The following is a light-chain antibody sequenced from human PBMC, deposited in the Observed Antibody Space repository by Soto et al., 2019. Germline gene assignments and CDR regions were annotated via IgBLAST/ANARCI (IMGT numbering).Light chain of an antibody. J-gene: IGKJ3*01. CDR2: GAS. CDR3: QQYGSSPFT. Sequence: EIVLTQSPGTLSLSPGERATLSCRASQSVSSSYLAWYQQKPGQAHRLLIYGASSRATGIPDRLSSSGSGTALTLIISRLEPEDLAVYYCQQYGSSPFTFGPGTKVDV. V-gene: IGKV3-20*01. CDR1: QSVSSSY.